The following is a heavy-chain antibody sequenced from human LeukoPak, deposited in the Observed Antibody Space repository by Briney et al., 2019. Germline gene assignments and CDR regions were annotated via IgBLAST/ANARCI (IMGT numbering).Heavy chain of an antibody. Sequence: GGSLRLSCAASGFTFSSYAMSWVRQAPGKGLEWVSAISGSGGSTYYADSVKGRFTISRDNSKNTLYLQMNSLRAEDTAVYYCAKHDGGWYHLPFDYWGQGTLVTVSP. J-gene: IGHJ4*02. V-gene: IGHV3-23*01. CDR2: ISGSGGST. D-gene: IGHD6-19*01. CDR3: AKHDGGWYHLPFDY. CDR1: GFTFSSYA.